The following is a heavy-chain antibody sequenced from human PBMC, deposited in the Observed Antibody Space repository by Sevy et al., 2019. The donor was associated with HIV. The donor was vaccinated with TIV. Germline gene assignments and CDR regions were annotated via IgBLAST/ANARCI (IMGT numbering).Heavy chain of an antibody. CDR2: IRRNSHEPYGGTT. V-gene: IGHV3-49*03. Sequence: GGSLRLSCTSSGFTFGDYAMSWFRQAPGKGLEWVAFIRRNSHEPYGGTTEYAASVKGRCTISRDDSKSIAYLQMNSLKTEDTAVYYCTRALATADTPEYYFDYWGQGILVTVSS. CDR1: GFTFGDYA. J-gene: IGHJ4*02. D-gene: IGHD5-12*01. CDR3: TRALATADTPEYYFDY.